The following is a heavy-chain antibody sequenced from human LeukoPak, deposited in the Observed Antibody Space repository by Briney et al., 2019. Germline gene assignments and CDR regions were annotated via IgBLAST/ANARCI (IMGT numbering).Heavy chain of an antibody. CDR1: GFIFSRFP. J-gene: IGHJ3*02. Sequence: PGGSLRLSCAASGFIFSRFPMSWVRQAPGKGLEWVSGIGSGGTTHYADSVRGRFTISRDNSKNTLYLQMNSLRVEDTAVYYCAKGCSNGPDSFDIWGQGTMVTVSS. CDR2: IGSGGTT. CDR3: AKGCSNGPDSFDI. D-gene: IGHD2-8*01. V-gene: IGHV3-23*01.